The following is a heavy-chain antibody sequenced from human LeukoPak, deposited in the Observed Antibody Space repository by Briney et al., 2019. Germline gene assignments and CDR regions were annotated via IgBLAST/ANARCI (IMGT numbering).Heavy chain of an antibody. D-gene: IGHD3-3*02. CDR3: GKDRPPSISFDN. J-gene: IGHJ4*02. Sequence: GGSLRLSCAASGFTFSSYGMHWVRQAPGMGLEWVAVISNDGRNTYYADSVKGRLTISRDNSKNTLYLQMNSLRAEDTAVYYCGKDRPPSISFDNWGKETLVTVSS. CDR1: GFTFSSYG. V-gene: IGHV3-30*18. CDR2: ISNDGRNT.